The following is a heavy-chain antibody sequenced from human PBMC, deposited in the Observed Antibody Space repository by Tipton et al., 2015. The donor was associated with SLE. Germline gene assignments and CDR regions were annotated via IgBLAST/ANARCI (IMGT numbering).Heavy chain of an antibody. Sequence: SLRLSCAASGFTFSSYAMSWVRQAPGKGLVWVSAICGSGGSTYDADSVKGRFTISRDNSKNTLYLQMNSLRAEDTAVYYCVKDSSSSPYWGQGTLVTVSS. V-gene: IGHV3-23*01. CDR2: ICGSGGST. D-gene: IGHD6-6*01. CDR1: GFTFSSYA. J-gene: IGHJ4*02. CDR3: VKDSSSSPY.